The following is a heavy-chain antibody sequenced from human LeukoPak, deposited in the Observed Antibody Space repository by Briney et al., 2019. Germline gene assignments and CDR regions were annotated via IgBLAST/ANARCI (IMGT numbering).Heavy chain of an antibody. J-gene: IGHJ4*02. CDR1: GDSISSGDYY. CDR2: ISSSGST. Sequence: SETLSLTCTVSGDSISSGDYYWSWIRQPAGKGLEWIGRISSSGSTNYNPSLKGRVTISVDTSKNQFSLKLSSVTAADTAVYYCARESSWSTDYWGQGTLVTVSS. CDR3: ARESSWSTDY. V-gene: IGHV4-61*02. D-gene: IGHD6-13*01.